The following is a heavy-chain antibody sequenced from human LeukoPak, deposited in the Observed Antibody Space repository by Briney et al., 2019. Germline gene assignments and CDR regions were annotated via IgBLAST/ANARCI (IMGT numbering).Heavy chain of an antibody. CDR2: IYWDDDK. J-gene: IGHJ4*02. CDR3: AHLGGVIRFDY. Sequence: SGPTLVKPTQTLTLTCTFSGFSLSTSGVGVGWIRQPPGKALEWLALIYWDDDKRYSPSLRSRLTITKDTSKNQVALTMTNMDPVDTATYYCAHLGGVIRFDYWGQGTLVTVSS. V-gene: IGHV2-5*02. D-gene: IGHD3-16*01. CDR1: GFSLSTSGVG.